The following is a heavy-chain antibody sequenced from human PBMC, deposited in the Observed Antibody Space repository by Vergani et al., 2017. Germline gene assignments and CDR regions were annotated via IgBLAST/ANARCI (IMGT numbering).Heavy chain of an antibody. J-gene: IGHJ4*02. CDR3: AKDGDPDGYTYPYLDY. CDR1: GFTFSYYG. CDR2: IRYDGSNK. V-gene: IGHV3-30*02. Sequence: LVESGGGVVQPGGSLRLSCAASGFTFSYYGMHWVRQAPGKGLEWVAFIRYDGSNKYYADSVKGRFTISRDNSKNTLYLQMNSRSAEDTALYYCAKDGDPDGYTYPYLDYWGQGILVTVSS. D-gene: IGHD5-24*01.